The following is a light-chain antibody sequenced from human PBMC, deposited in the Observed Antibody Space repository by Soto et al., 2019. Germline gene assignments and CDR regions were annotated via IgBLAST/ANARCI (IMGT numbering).Light chain of an antibody. CDR2: GTS. CDR3: QQYKNWPPWT. J-gene: IGKJ1*01. V-gene: IGKV3-15*01. Sequence: EIVMTQSPAALSVSPGERATLSCRASQSVSDNLAWYQQKPGQAPRLLIFGTSTRATGIPARFSGSGSGTESTLTISSLQSEDFAVYYCQQYKNWPPWTFGQGTKVEIK. CDR1: QSVSDN.